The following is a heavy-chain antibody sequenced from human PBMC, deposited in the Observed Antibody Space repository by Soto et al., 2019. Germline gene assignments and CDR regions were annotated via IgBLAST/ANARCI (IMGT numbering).Heavy chain of an antibody. J-gene: IGHJ4*02. D-gene: IGHD3-22*01. CDR2: ISGSGGST. CDR1: GFTFSSYA. CDR3: AKVALGDRVVVITTWWYFDY. Sequence: QPGGSLRLSCAASGFTFSSYAMSWVRQAPGKGLEWVSAISGSGGSTYYADSVKGRFTISRDNSKNTLYLQMNSLRAEDTAVYYCAKVALGDRVVVITTWWYFDYWGQGTLVTVSS. V-gene: IGHV3-23*01.